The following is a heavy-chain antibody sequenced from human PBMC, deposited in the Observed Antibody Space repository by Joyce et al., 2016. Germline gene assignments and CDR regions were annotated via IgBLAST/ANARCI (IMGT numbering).Heavy chain of an antibody. CDR3: AGRKTDTDGFDI. J-gene: IGHJ3*02. V-gene: IGHV5-51*03. Sequence: EVQLVQSGAEVKKPGESLKISCKASGYSFTNFWIGWVRQMPGKGLEWMGIIDPGDSDTRYSPSFHGQVTISADKSISTAYLPWTSLKASDSAIYYCAGRKTDTDGFDIWGQGTMVTVSS. CDR2: IDPGDSDT. CDR1: GYSFTNFW. D-gene: IGHD1-1*01.